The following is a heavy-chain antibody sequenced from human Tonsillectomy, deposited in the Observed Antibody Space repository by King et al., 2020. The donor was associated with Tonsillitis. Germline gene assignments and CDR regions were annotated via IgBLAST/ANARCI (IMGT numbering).Heavy chain of an antibody. CDR1: RFIFSNFW. CDR2: INSDGSST. J-gene: IGHJ4*02. D-gene: IGHD1-14*01. Sequence: VQLVESGGGLVQPGGSLRLSCVASRFIFSNFWMHWVRQDPGKGLVWVSRINSDGSSTDYAGSVKGRFTTSRDNAKDTLYLEMKSLRAEDTAVYYCARGAEHDLTFTYFDFWGPGSLVTVSS. V-gene: IGHV3-74*01. CDR3: ARGAEHDLTFTYFDF.